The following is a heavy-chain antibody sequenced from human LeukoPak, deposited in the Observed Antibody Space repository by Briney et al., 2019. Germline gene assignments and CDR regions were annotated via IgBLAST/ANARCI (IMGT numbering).Heavy chain of an antibody. CDR1: DDSIFSYSYY. CDR3: ARVQGGSYSYYYYYMDV. CDR2: ILYSGST. Sequence: SETLSLTCTVSDDSIFSYSYYWGWIRQPPGKGLEWIGSILYSGSTFYNPSLKSRATISIDTSKNQFSLRLSSVTAADTAVYYCARVQGGSYSYYYYYMDVWGKGTTVTVSS. V-gene: IGHV4-39*07. J-gene: IGHJ6*03. D-gene: IGHD1-26*01.